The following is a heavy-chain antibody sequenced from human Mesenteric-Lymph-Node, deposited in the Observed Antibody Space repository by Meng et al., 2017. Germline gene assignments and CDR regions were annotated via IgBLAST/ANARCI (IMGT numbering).Heavy chain of an antibody. J-gene: IGHJ4*02. CDR3: ALGWYAFDH. CDR2: ISSRGDTV. D-gene: IGHD6-19*01. CDR1: GFVFSDHF. V-gene: IGHV3-11*04. Sequence: GGSLRLSCAASGFVFSDHFLGWIRQAPGKGLEWLSYISSRGDTVYYADSVKGRFAISRDNARHSLYLQMNNLRAEDTAVYYCALGWYAFDHWGQGTQVTVSS.